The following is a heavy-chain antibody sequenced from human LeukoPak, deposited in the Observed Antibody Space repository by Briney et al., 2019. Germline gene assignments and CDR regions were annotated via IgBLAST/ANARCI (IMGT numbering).Heavy chain of an antibody. CDR1: GYSFSTYG. D-gene: IGHD4-17*01. J-gene: IGHJ4*02. V-gene: IGHV3-74*01. CDR3: ARAPYGDYEGDY. Sequence: GGSLRLSCAASGYSFSTYGMHWVRQAPGKGLVWVSRINSDGSTTSYADSVKGRFTISRDNSKNTLYLQMNSLRAEDTAMYYCARAPYGDYEGDYWGQGTLVTVSS. CDR2: INSDGSTT.